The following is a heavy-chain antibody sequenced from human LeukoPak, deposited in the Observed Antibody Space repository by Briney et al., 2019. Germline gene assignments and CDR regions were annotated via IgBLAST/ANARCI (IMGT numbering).Heavy chain of an antibody. Sequence: PEGSLRLSCAASGFTFSTYAMNWVRQAPGKGLEWVSGINGGGGSTYYADSVKGRFTISRDNSKNTLYLQMSSLRAEDTAVYYCAKVSGYTSGWYVDFDCWGQGSLVTVSS. D-gene: IGHD6-19*01. CDR3: AKVSGYTSGWYVDFDC. J-gene: IGHJ4*02. CDR2: INGGGGST. V-gene: IGHV3-23*01. CDR1: GFTFSTYA.